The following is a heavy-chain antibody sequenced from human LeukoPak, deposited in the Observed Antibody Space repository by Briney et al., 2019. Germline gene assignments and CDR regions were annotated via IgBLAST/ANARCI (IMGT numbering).Heavy chain of an antibody. CDR2: INSDGSST. J-gene: IGHJ4*02. D-gene: IGHD7-27*01. CDR1: GFTFSSYW. Sequence: PGRSLRLSCAASGFTFSSYWMHWVRQAPGKGLVWVSRINSDGSSTSYADSVKGRFTISRDNAKNTLYLQMNRLRAEDTAVYYCARVYDVNWGGFDYWGQGTLVTVSS. V-gene: IGHV3-74*01. CDR3: ARVYDVNWGGFDY.